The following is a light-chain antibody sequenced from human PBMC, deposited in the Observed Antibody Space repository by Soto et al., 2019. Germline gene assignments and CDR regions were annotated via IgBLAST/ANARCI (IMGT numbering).Light chain of an antibody. CDR1: SSDVGGYNF. Sequence: SALTQPPSASGSPGQSVTLSCTGASSDVGGYNFVSWYQHHPGKAPRLMIYDVTQRPSGVPDRFSGSKSGNTASLTVSGLQVDDEAYYYCSSYAGSSIPVAFGGGTKLTVL. J-gene: IGLJ2*01. CDR2: DVT. V-gene: IGLV2-8*01. CDR3: SSYAGSSIPVA.